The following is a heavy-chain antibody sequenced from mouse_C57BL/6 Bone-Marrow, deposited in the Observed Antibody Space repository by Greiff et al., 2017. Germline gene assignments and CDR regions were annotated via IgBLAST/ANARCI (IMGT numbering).Heavy chain of an antibody. D-gene: IGHD2-2*01. CDR2: IDPSDSYT. V-gene: IGHV1-69*01. J-gene: IGHJ2*01. Sequence: VQLQQPGAELVMPGASVKLSCKASGYTFTSYWMHWVKQRPGQGLEWIGEIDPSDSYTNYNQKFKGKSTLTVDKSSSTAYMQLSSLTSEDSAVYYCARAPYGYDDYWGQGTTRTVSS. CDR3: ARAPYGYDDY. CDR1: GYTFTSYW.